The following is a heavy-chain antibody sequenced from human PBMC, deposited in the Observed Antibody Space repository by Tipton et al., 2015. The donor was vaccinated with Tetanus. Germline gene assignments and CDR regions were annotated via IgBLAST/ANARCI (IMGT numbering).Heavy chain of an antibody. V-gene: IGHV3-9*01. CDR1: GFTFDDYA. D-gene: IGHD1-26*01. J-gene: IGHJ4*02. Sequence: RSLRLSCAASGFTFDDYAMHWVRQAPGKGLEWVSGISWNSGSIGYADSVKGRFTISRDNAKNSLYLQMNSLRAEDTALYYCAKGTGSYYSYFDYWGQGTLVTVSS. CDR2: ISWNSGSI. CDR3: AKGTGSYYSYFDY.